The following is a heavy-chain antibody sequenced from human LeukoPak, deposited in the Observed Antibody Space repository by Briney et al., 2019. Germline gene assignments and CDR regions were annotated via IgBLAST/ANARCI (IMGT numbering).Heavy chain of an antibody. CDR3: ARVVPGTGFFY. J-gene: IGHJ4*02. CDR1: GFTFSSYS. Sequence: GGSLRLSCAASGFTFSSYSMNRVRQAPGKGLEWVSSISSTSSHIYYADSVKGRFTIPRDNAKNSLYLQMNSLRAEDTAVYYCARVVPGTGFFYWGQGTLVTVSS. V-gene: IGHV3-21*01. CDR2: ISSTSSHI. D-gene: IGHD2-8*02.